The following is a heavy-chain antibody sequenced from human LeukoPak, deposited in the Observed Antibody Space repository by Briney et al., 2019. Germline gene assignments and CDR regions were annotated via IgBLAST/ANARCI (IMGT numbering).Heavy chain of an antibody. CDR3: ARDFGARGWFDY. CDR1: EFSVGSNY. J-gene: IGHJ4*02. Sequence: GGSLRLSCAASEFSVGSNYMTWVRQAPGKGLEWVSLIYSGGSTYYADSVKGRFTISRDNSKNTLYLQMSSLRAEDTAVYYCARDFGARGWFDYWGQGTLVTVSS. D-gene: IGHD6-19*01. CDR2: IYSGGST. V-gene: IGHV3-66*01.